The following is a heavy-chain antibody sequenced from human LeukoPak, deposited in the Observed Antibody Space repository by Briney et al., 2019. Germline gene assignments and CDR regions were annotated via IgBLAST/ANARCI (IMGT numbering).Heavy chain of an antibody. Sequence: SETLSLTRTVSGGSISSSSYYWGWIRQPPGKGLEWIGSIYYSGSTYYNPSLKSRVTISVDTSKNQFSLKLSSVTAADTAVYYCARGQGLLYKFDYWGQGTLVTVSS. D-gene: IGHD2-2*02. CDR3: ARGQGLLYKFDY. CDR2: IYYSGST. J-gene: IGHJ4*02. V-gene: IGHV4-39*07. CDR1: GGSISSSSYY.